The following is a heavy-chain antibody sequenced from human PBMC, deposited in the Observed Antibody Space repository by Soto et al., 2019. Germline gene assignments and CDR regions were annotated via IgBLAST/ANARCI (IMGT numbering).Heavy chain of an antibody. CDR1: GGSISSTNW. CDR2: IHHSGST. CDR3: ARQPYSYYAIDV. J-gene: IGHJ6*02. V-gene: IGHV4-4*02. Sequence: QVQLQESGPGLVKPSGTLSLTCAVSGGSISSTNWWSWVRQPPGKGLEWIGEIHHSGSTNYNPSLKSRVSISIDKFKNQFALKPSSVTAADTAVYYCARQPYSYYAIDVWGQGTTVTVSS.